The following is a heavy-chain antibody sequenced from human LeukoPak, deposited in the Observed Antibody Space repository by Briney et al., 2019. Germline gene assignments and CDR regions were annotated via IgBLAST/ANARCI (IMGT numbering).Heavy chain of an antibody. J-gene: IGHJ4*02. V-gene: IGHV3-23*01. CDR3: TGGPGLYDSNYLDY. Sequence: QTGGSLRLSCAASGFTFSSYAMSWVRQAPGKGLEWVSAISGSGGSTYYADSVKGRLTISRDNSKNTLFLQMNSLRAEDTALYYCTGGPGLYDSNYLDYWGQGTLVTVSS. CDR2: ISGSGGST. CDR1: GFTFSSYA. D-gene: IGHD3-22*01.